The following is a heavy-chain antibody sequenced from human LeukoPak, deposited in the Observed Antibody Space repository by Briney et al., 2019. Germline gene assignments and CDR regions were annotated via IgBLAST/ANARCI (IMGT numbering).Heavy chain of an antibody. D-gene: IGHD2-15*01. CDR3: ARDGYCSGGSCAENWFDP. CDR2: ISYDGSNK. J-gene: IGHJ5*02. CDR1: AFTFSSYA. V-gene: IGHV3-30-3*01. Sequence: PGGCLRLSCAASAFTFSSYAMHWVRQAPGKGLEWVAVISYDGSNKYYADSVKGRFTISRDNSKNTLYLQMNSLRAEDTAVYYCARDGYCSGGSCAENWFDPWGQGTLVTVSS.